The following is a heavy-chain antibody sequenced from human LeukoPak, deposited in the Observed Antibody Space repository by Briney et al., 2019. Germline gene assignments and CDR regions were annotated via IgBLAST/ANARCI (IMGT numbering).Heavy chain of an antibody. D-gene: IGHD3-3*01. Sequence: SETLSLTCAVYGGSFSGYYWSWIRQPPGKGLEWIGEINHSGSTNYNPSLKSRVTISVDTSKNQFSLKLSSVTAADTAVYYCARPSLGRFGFDIWGQGTMVTVSS. CDR3: ARPSLGRFGFDI. CDR2: INHSGST. J-gene: IGHJ3*02. V-gene: IGHV4-34*01. CDR1: GGSFSGYY.